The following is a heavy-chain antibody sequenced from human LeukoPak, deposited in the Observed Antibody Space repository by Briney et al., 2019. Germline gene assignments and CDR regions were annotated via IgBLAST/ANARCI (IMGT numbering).Heavy chain of an antibody. J-gene: IGHJ3*02. D-gene: IGHD5-24*01. CDR3: ARDLAFGEMVTNRGAFDI. V-gene: IGHV1-2*02. CDR1: GYTFTGYY. CDR2: INPYSGGT. Sequence: ASVKVSCKASGYTFTGYYIHWVRQAPRQGLEWMGWINPYSGGTNYAQKFQDRVTMTRDTSISTVYMELTRLRSDDTAVYYCARDLAFGEMVTNRGAFDIWGQGTMVTVSS.